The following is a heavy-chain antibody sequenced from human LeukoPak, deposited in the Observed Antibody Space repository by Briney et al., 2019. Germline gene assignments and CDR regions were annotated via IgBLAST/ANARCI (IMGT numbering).Heavy chain of an antibody. CDR1: GASINSYY. Sequence: SETLSLTCTVSGASINSYYWSWVRQDPGKGLEWIGYIYYGGSTYYNPSLKSRITISVDTSKNQFSLELSSVTAADTAVYFCARADGGVRGYYFDYWGQGIMVTVSS. V-gene: IGHV4-31*03. CDR3: ARADGGVRGYYFDY. CDR2: IYYGGST. J-gene: IGHJ4*02. D-gene: IGHD3-10*01.